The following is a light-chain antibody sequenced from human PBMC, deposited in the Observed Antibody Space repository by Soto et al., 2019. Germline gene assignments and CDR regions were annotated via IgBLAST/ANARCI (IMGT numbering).Light chain of an antibody. CDR3: GSWDSSLSAYV. J-gene: IGLJ1*01. CDR2: DVS. CDR1: SSDVGGYNY. Sequence: QSALTQPRSVSGSPGQSVTISCTGTSSDVGGYNYVSWYQQYSGKAPKLMIYDVSERPSGVPDRFSGSKSGTSATLGITGFQTGDEADYYCGSWDSSLSAYVFGTGTKLTVL. V-gene: IGLV2-11*01.